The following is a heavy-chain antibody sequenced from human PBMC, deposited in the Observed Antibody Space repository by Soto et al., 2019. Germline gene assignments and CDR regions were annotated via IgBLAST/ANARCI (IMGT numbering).Heavy chain of an antibody. CDR3: ANLGYCSGGSCYTGIDY. D-gene: IGHD2-15*01. CDR1: GFTFSSYG. V-gene: IGHV3-30*18. J-gene: IGHJ4*02. Sequence: QVQLVESGGGVVQPGRSLRLSCAASGFTFSSYGMHWVRQAPGKGLEWGAVISYDGSNKYYADSVKGRFTISRDNSKNTLYLQMNSLRAEDTAVYYCANLGYCSGGSCYTGIDYWGQGTLVTVSS. CDR2: ISYDGSNK.